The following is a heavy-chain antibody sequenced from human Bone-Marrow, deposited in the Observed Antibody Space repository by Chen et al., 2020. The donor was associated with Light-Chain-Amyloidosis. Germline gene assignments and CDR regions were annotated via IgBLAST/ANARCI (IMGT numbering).Heavy chain of an antibody. D-gene: IGHD5-12*01. CDR2: IYPDDSDA. V-gene: IGHV5-51*01. Sequence: EVQLEQSGPEVKKPGESLKISCQGSGYTFPNYWLGWVRQMPGKGREWMGVIYPDDSDARYSPSFEGQVTISADKSITTAYLQWRSLKASDTAMYYCARRRDGYNFDYWGQGTLVTVSS. J-gene: IGHJ4*02. CDR3: ARRRDGYNFDY. CDR1: GYTFPNYW.